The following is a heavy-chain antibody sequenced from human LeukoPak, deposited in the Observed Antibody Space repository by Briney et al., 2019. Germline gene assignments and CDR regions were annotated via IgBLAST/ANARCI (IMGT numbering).Heavy chain of an antibody. V-gene: IGHV4-30-4*01. J-gene: IGHJ4*02. Sequence: SETLSLTCTVSGGSFSSGDNYCSWIRQTPGKGLEWIGYIHYSGSTFYNPSLKSRVTMSVDTSKNQFSLKLNSVTAADTAVYYSARGELLYDNWGQGTLVTVSS. CDR1: GGSFSSGDNY. D-gene: IGHD2-15*01. CDR2: IHYSGST. CDR3: ARGELLYDN.